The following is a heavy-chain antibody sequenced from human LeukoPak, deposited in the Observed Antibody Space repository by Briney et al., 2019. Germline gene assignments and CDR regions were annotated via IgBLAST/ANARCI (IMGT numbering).Heavy chain of an antibody. V-gene: IGHV4-30-4*01. CDR3: ARSSDYSTFDY. D-gene: IGHD4-11*01. CDR2: IYYSGST. Sequence: SETLSLTCTVSGGSISSYYWSWIRQPPGKGLEWIGYIYYSGSTYYNPSLKSRVTISVDTSKNQFSLKLSSVTAADTAVYYCARSSDYSTFDYWGQGTLVTVSS. J-gene: IGHJ4*02. CDR1: GGSISSYY.